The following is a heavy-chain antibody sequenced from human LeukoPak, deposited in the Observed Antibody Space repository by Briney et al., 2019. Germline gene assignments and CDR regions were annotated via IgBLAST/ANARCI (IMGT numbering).Heavy chain of an antibody. V-gene: IGHV3-21*01. Sequence: GGSLRLSCAASGFTFSGYSMNWVRQAPGKGLEWVSSISSSSSYIHYADSVKGRFTISRDNAKNSLYLQMNSLRAEDTAVYYCARVDYFGSGSYFDYWGQGTLVTVSS. CDR3: ARVDYFGSGSYFDY. CDR2: ISSSSSYI. J-gene: IGHJ4*02. CDR1: GFTFSGYS. D-gene: IGHD3-10*01.